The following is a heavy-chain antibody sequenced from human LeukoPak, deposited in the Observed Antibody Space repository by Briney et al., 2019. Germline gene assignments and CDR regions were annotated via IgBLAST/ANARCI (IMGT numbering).Heavy chain of an antibody. Sequence: GASVKVSCKASGGTFSSYAISWVRQAPGQGLEWVGWINTNTGNPTYAQGFTGRFVFSLDTSVSTASLQITSLKAEDTAVYYCARDGDYHTRNAFDIWGQGIMVTVSS. D-gene: IGHD4-17*01. J-gene: IGHJ3*02. CDR3: ARDGDYHTRNAFDI. V-gene: IGHV7-4-1*02. CDR2: INTNTGNP. CDR1: GGTFSSYA.